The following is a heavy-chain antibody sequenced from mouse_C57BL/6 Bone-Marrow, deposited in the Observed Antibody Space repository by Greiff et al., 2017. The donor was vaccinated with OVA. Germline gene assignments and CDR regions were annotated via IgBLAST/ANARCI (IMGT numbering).Heavy chain of an antibody. D-gene: IGHD4-1*01. CDR3: TRSELGVAY. Sequence: VQLQQSGTVLARPGASVKMSCKTSGYTFTSYWMHWVKQRPGQGLEWIGAIYPGNSDTSYNQKFKGKAKLTAVTSDSTAYMELSSLTNEDSAVYYCTRSELGVAYWGQGTLVTVSA. CDR2: IYPGNSDT. J-gene: IGHJ3*01. V-gene: IGHV1-5*01. CDR1: GYTFTSYW.